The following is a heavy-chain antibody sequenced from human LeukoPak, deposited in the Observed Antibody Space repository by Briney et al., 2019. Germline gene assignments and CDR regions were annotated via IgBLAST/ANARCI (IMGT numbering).Heavy chain of an antibody. Sequence: ESLKISCKGSGYSFTSYWIGWVRQMPGKGLEWMGIIYPGDSDTRYSPSFQGQVTISADKSISTAYLQWSSLKASDTAMYYCARYSYDSSGQDAFDIWGQGTMVTVSS. CDR1: GYSFTSYW. J-gene: IGHJ3*02. D-gene: IGHD3-22*01. V-gene: IGHV5-51*01. CDR2: IYPGDSDT. CDR3: ARYSYDSSGQDAFDI.